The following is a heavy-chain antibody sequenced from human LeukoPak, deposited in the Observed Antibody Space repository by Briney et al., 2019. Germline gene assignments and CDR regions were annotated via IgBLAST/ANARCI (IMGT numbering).Heavy chain of an antibody. J-gene: IGHJ2*01. CDR1: GFTFSSYA. D-gene: IGHD3-10*01. V-gene: IGHV3-30*04. Sequence: GGSLRLSCAASGFTFSSYAMHWVRQAPGQGLEWVAGISYDRSNKYYADSVKGRFTISRDNSKNTLYLQMNSLRAEDTAVYYCARDRRISGWYFDLWGRGTLVTVSS. CDR2: ISYDRSNK. CDR3: ARDRRISGWYFDL.